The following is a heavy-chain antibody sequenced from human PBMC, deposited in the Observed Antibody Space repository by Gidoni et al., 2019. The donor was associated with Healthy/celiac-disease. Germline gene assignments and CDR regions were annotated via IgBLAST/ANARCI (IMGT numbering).Heavy chain of an antibody. CDR2: ISWNSGSI. CDR3: AKSTGIAVAGSFNDAFDI. CDR1: GCTFDDYA. D-gene: IGHD6-19*01. J-gene: IGHJ3*02. V-gene: IGHV3-9*03. Sequence: EVQLVESGGGLVQPGRSLRLSCAASGCTFDDYARHWVRQAPGKGLEWVSGISWNSGSIGYADSVKGRFTISRDNAKNSLYLQMNSLRAEDMALYYCAKSTGIAVAGSFNDAFDIWGQGTMVTVSS.